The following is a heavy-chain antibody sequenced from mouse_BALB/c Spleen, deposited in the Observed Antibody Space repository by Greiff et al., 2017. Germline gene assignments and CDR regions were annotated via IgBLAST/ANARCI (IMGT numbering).Heavy chain of an antibody. Sequence: VHLVESGPGLVAPSQSLSITCTVSGFSLTSYGVHWVRQPPGKGLEWLGVIWAGGSTNYNSALMSRLSISKDNSKSQVFLKMNSLQTDDTAMYYCAREPDGSSYRGWYFDVWGAGTTVTVSS. CDR3: AREPDGSSYRGWYFDV. V-gene: IGHV2-9*02. CDR1: GFSLTSYG. D-gene: IGHD1-1*01. J-gene: IGHJ1*01. CDR2: IWAGGST.